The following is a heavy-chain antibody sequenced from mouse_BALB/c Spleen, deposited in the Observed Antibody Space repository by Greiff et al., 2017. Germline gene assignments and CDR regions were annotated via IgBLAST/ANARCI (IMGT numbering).Heavy chain of an antibody. CDR1: GYTFSSYA. V-gene: IGHV5-9-4*01. CDR3: ARGSKGNAMDY. Sequence: EVMLVESGGGLVKPGGSLKFSCAASGYTFSSYAMSWVRQSPEKRLEWVAEISSGGSYTYNPDTVTGRITISRDNTKNTLYLEMSSLRSADAAMYYCARGSKGNAMDYWGQGTSVTVSS. J-gene: IGHJ4*01. D-gene: IGHD1-1*01. CDR2: ISSGGSYT.